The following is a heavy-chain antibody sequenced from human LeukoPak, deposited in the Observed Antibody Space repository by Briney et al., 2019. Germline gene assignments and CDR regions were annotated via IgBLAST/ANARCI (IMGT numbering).Heavy chain of an antibody. D-gene: IGHD3-10*01. Sequence: GSLRLSCAASGFSFTYFWMTWVRQTPGKGLEWIEYIYDSGSTNYNPSLKSRVTISVDTSKNQFSLKLSSVTAADTAMYYCARSYGSKIIGSLGWFGPWGQGTLVTVSS. CDR3: ARSYGSKIIGSLGWFGP. CDR1: GFSFTYFW. J-gene: IGHJ5*02. V-gene: IGHV4-59*01. CDR2: IYDSGST.